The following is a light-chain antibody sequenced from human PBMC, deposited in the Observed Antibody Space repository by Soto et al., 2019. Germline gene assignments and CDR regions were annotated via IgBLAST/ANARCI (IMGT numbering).Light chain of an antibody. V-gene: IGKV3-20*01. CDR3: QQYGDSPVT. CDR1: QSVNSY. Sequence: EIVMTQSPVTLSLSPGERATLSCRASQSVNSYLAWYQQKPGQAPRLLISDASDRATGIPDRFSGSGSGTNFTLTISRLVPEDFAVYYCQQYGDSPVTFGQGTKVDIK. CDR2: DAS. J-gene: IGKJ1*01.